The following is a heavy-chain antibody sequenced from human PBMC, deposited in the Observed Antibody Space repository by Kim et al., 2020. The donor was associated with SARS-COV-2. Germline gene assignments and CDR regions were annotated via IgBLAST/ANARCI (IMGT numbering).Heavy chain of an antibody. Sequence: GGSLRLSCAASGFTFSSDWMHWVRQAPGKGLVWVSRINSDGTYIKYVDSVEGRFTISRDNAKNTLYRQMNSLRADDTAVYYCGRGATTVSLGIDHWGQGTLVTVSS. CDR3: GRGATTVSLGIDH. CDR2: INSDGTYI. CDR1: GFTFSSDW. V-gene: IGHV3-74*03. D-gene: IGHD1-1*01. J-gene: IGHJ4*02.